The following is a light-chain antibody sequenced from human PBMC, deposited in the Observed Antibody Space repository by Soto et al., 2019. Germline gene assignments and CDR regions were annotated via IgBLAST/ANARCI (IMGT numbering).Light chain of an antibody. V-gene: IGLV4-69*01. CDR2: LNSDGSH. CDR1: SGHSNYA. Sequence: QLVLTQSPSASASLGASVKLTCTLSSGHSNYAIAWHQQQPEKGPRYLMKLNSDGSHSKGDGIPDRFSGSSSGAERYLTISRLQSEDEADYYCQTWGTGTPWVFGGGTKVTVL. J-gene: IGLJ3*02. CDR3: QTWGTGTPWV.